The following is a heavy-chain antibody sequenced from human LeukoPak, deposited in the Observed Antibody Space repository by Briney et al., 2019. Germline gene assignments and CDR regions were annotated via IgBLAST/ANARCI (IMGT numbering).Heavy chain of an antibody. CDR2: IYPGDSDT. V-gene: IGHV5-51*01. CDR3: ARQGELTATPYDAFDI. J-gene: IGHJ3*02. Sequence: GESLKISCKGSGYSFTSYWIGWVRQMPGKGLEWMGIIYPGDSDTRYSPSFQGQVTISADKSISTAYLQWSSLKASDTAMYYCARQGELTATPYDAFDIWGQGTMVTVSS. CDR1: GYSFTSYW. D-gene: IGHD2-21*02.